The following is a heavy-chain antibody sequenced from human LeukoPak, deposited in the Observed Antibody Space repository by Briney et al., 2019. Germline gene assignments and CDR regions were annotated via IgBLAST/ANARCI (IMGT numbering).Heavy chain of an antibody. CDR1: GFTFSSYE. D-gene: IGHD5-24*01. V-gene: IGHV3-48*03. J-gene: IGHJ1*01. CDR2: ISSSGSTI. Sequence: PGGSLRLSCAASGFTFSSYEMNWVRQAPGKWLEWVSDISSSGSTIYYADSVKGRFTISRDNAKNSLYLQMNSLRAEDTAVYYCARAGDGYKYRRYFQHWGQGTLVSVSS. CDR3: ARAGDGYKYRRYFQH.